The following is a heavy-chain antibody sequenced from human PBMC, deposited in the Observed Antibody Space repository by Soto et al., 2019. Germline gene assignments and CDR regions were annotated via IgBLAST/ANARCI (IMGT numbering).Heavy chain of an antibody. CDR3: ARDSDCHSTSCFFPPHV. Sequence: PAGSLRLSCSASGFTFSDENMSWVRQVPGKGLEWVSGISGGGSYIFYADSVQGRFSISRDNPKNSLFLEMNSLRVEDTAVYYCARDSDCHSTSCFFPPHVWGQGTTVTVSS. D-gene: IGHD2-2*01. CDR2: ISGGGSYI. CDR1: GFTFSDEN. J-gene: IGHJ6*02. V-gene: IGHV3-21*06.